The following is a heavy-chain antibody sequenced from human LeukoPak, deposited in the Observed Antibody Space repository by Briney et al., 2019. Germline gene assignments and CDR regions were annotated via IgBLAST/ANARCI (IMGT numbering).Heavy chain of an antibody. D-gene: IGHD3-10*01. Sequence: GASVKVSCKASGGTFSSYAISWVRQAPGQGLEWMGRIIPIFGTANYAQNFQGRVTITADKSTTTAYMELSSLRSEDTAVYYCARHMVRGVINHPCDYWGQGTLVTVSS. J-gene: IGHJ4*02. V-gene: IGHV1-69*06. CDR1: GGTFSSYA. CDR2: IIPIFGTA. CDR3: ARHMVRGVINHPCDY.